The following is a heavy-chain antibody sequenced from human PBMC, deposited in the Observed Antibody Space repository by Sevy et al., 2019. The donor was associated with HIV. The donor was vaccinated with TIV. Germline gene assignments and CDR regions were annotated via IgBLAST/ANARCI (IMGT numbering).Heavy chain of an antibody. V-gene: IGHV3-30*18. CDR3: AKDGLRLGELSFLDY. CDR1: GFTFSSYG. CDR2: ISYDGSNK. Sequence: GGSLRLSCAASGFTFSSYGMHWVRQAPGKGLEWVAVISYDGSNKYYADSVKGRFTISRDNSKNTLYLQMNSQRAEDTAVYYCAKDGLRLGELSFLDYWGQGTLVTVSS. D-gene: IGHD3-16*02. J-gene: IGHJ4*02.